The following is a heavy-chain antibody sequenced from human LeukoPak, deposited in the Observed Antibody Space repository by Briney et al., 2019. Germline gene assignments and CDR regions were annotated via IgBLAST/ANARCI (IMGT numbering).Heavy chain of an antibody. CDR1: GFAFGSEA. J-gene: IGHJ3*02. Sequence: GGSLRLSCAVSGFAFGSEAMSWVRQSPARGLEWVASISPGGGTTYYADYVKGRFIISRDNSNNTLFVQMNSLRAEDTAVYYCARERPPVYGYGDLQGAFDIWGQGTMVTVSS. CDR2: ISPGGGTT. D-gene: IGHD4-17*01. V-gene: IGHV3-23*01. CDR3: ARERPPVYGYGDLQGAFDI.